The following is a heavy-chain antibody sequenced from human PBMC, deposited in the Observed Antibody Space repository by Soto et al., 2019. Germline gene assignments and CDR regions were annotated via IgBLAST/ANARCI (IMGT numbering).Heavy chain of an antibody. Sequence: PGGSLRLSCAASGFTFSSYGMHWVCQAPGKGLEWVAIISYDGSNKYYADSVKGRFTISRDDSKKTAYLQMNNLESEDTAVYYCSRDDSDWFFNWGRGTLVTVSS. CDR2: ISYDGSNK. CDR1: GFTFSSYG. D-gene: IGHD3-9*01. J-gene: IGHJ4*02. CDR3: SRDDSDWFFN. V-gene: IGHV3-30*03.